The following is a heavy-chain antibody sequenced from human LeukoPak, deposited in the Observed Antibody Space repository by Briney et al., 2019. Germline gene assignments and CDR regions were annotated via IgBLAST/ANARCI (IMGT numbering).Heavy chain of an antibody. D-gene: IGHD4-23*01. CDR2: ISAGGDTT. Sequence: SGGSLRLSCVASGFTFSSYAMGWVRQAPEKGLEWVSAISAGGDTTYYADSMKGRFTISRDNFKNTLYLQMNSLRDEDTAVYYCARPVPVETPEVSCWFDPWGQGTLVTVSS. CDR3: ARPVPVETPEVSCWFDP. J-gene: IGHJ5*02. V-gene: IGHV3-23*01. CDR1: GFTFSSYA.